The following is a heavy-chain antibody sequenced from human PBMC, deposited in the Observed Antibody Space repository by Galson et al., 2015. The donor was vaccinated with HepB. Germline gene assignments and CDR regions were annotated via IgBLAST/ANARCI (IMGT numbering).Heavy chain of an antibody. CDR2: IIPVLSTT. J-gene: IGHJ5*02. V-gene: IGHV1-69*11. Sequence: SVKVSCKASGGSFSISATSWVRQAPGQGLEWMGNIIPVLSTTNYARRFQGRVKITADESTSTAYMELSGLRSEDTAVYYCAREFRITMIRGISNWFDPWGQGTLVTVPS. CDR3: AREFRITMIRGISNWFDP. CDR1: GGSFSISA. D-gene: IGHD3-10*01.